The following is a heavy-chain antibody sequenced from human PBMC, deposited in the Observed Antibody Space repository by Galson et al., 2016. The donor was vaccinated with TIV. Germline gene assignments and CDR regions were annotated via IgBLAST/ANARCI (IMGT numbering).Heavy chain of an antibody. CDR2: IKEDGSEI. CDR1: GFSFRSYW. D-gene: IGHD1-1*01. V-gene: IGHV3-7*01. Sequence: SLRLSCAASGFSFRSYWMSWVRQAPGKGLQWVANIKEDGSEIYYVDSVKGRFTISRDNAKNSLYLQMSSLRAEDTAMYYCSRDLTTGNPGYDYRGQGTLVTVSS. J-gene: IGHJ4*02. CDR3: SRDLTTGNPGYDY.